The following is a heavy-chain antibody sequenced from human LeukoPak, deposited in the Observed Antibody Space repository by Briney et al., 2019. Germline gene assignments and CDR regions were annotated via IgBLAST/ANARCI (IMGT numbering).Heavy chain of an antibody. Sequence: SETLSLTCTVSGGSISSYYWSWIRQPPGKGLEWIGYIYYSGSTNYNPSLKSRVTISVDTSKNQFSLKLSSVTAADTAEYYCARVARGLVLRQTHYFDYWGQGTLVTVSS. CDR1: GGSISSYY. CDR3: ARVARGLVLRQTHYFDY. V-gene: IGHV4-59*01. D-gene: IGHD6-19*01. CDR2: IYYSGST. J-gene: IGHJ4*02.